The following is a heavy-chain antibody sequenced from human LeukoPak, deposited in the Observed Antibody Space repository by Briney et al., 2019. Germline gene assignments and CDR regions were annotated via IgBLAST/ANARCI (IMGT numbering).Heavy chain of an antibody. CDR1: GGSISSSSCY. D-gene: IGHD3-22*01. J-gene: IGHJ4*02. CDR2: ISYRGNT. Sequence: PSETLSLTCTVSGGSISSSSCYWGWIRQPPGKGLEWIGSISYRGNTYYNPSLKSRITISVDTPKNQFSLKLSSVTAADTAVYYCARVGFYYDSSAYFIDYWGQGTLVTVSS. V-gene: IGHV4-39*01. CDR3: ARVGFYYDSSAYFIDY.